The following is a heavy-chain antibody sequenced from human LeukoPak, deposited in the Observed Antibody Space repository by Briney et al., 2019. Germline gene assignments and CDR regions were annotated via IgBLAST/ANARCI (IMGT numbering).Heavy chain of an antibody. CDR1: GFTFSNYW. CDR2: INSDGSST. V-gene: IGHV3-74*01. CDR3: ARVSSGSYFGYYYYYMDV. Sequence: GGSLRLSCAASGFTFSNYWMHWVRQAPGKGLLWVSRINSDGSSTSYADSVKGRFTISRDTAKNTLYLQMNSLRAEDTAVYYCARVSSGSYFGYYYYYMDVWGKGTTVTVSS. D-gene: IGHD1-26*01. J-gene: IGHJ6*03.